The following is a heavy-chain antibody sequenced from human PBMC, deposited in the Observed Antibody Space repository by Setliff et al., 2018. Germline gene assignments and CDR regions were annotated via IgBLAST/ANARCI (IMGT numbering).Heavy chain of an antibody. Sequence: GGSLRLSCAASGFTFSSYGMHWVRQAPGKGLEWVAFIRYDGSNKYYAHSVKGRFTISRDNSKNTLYLQMNSLRAEDTAVYYCAKIPSSSIDPYGSGSQKPIDFWGQGTLVTVSS. J-gene: IGHJ5*01. V-gene: IGHV3-30*02. D-gene: IGHD3-10*01. CDR3: AKIPSSSIDPYGSGSQKPIDF. CDR1: GFTFSSYG. CDR2: IRYDGSNK.